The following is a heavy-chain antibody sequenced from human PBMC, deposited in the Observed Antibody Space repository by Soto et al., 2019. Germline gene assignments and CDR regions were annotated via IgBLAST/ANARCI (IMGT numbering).Heavy chain of an antibody. J-gene: IGHJ3*01. D-gene: IGHD6-19*01. CDR1: GDSISNSRW. CDR3: AYSTGWYRHDV. CDR2: IFHSGDT. Sequence: QVQLQESGPGLVKPSGTLSLTCAVSGDSISNSRWWTWVRQPPGKGLEWIGDIFHSGDTNYNPSLKSRVFISGDKSPNQFSLRVSSVTAADTAVYYCAYSTGWYRHDVWGQGTLVTVSS. V-gene: IGHV4-4*02.